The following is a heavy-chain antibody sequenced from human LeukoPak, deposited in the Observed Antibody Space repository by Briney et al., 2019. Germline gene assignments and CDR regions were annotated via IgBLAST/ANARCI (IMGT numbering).Heavy chain of an antibody. V-gene: IGHV5-51*01. J-gene: IGHJ3*02. Sequence: LGESLKISCRASGHDFPDYWIGWVRQMPGKGLEWMGIIFPRDSDTRYSPSFQGQVTISADKSISTAYLQWSSLKASDTAMYYCARRYSGYSYGAPTDAFDIWGQGTMVTVSS. D-gene: IGHD5-18*01. CDR2: IFPRDSDT. CDR1: GHDFPDYW. CDR3: ARRYSGYSYGAPTDAFDI.